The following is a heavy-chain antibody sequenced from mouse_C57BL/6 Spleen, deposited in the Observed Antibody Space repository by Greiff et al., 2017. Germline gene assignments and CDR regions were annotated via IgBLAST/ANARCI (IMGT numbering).Heavy chain of an antibody. CDR2: IYPGSGST. D-gene: IGHD1-1*01. J-gene: IGHJ4*01. CDR3: ARWSYYGSSYYAMDY. V-gene: IGHV1-55*01. Sequence: VQLQQPGAELVKPGASVKMSCKASGYTFTSYWITWVKQRPGQGLEWIGDIYPGSGSTNYNEKFKSKATLTVDTSSSTAYMQLSSLTSEDSAVYYCARWSYYGSSYYAMDYWGQGTSVTVSS. CDR1: GYTFTSYW.